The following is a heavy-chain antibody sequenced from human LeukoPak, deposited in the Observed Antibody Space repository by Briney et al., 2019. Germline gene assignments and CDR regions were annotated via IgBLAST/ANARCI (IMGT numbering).Heavy chain of an antibody. J-gene: IGHJ4*02. CDR3: ASLGYYGSGSYGY. CDR2: IYYSGST. V-gene: IGHV4-39*01. CDR1: GGSISSNSYY. Sequence: SETLSLTCAVSGGSISSNSYYWGWIRQPPGKGLEWIGSIYYSGSTYYNPSLKSRVTISVDTSKNQFSLKLSSVTAADTAVYYCASLGYYGSGSYGYWGQGTLVTVSS. D-gene: IGHD3-10*01.